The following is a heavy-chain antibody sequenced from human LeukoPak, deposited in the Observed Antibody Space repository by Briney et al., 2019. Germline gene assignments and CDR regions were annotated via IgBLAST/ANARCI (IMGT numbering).Heavy chain of an antibody. CDR2: IGGSGGST. D-gene: IGHD3-10*01. Sequence: GSLRLSCAASGPTFSTYAMSWVRQAPGKGLEWVSAIGGSGGSTYHADSVKGRFTISRDNSKNTLYLQMNSLRAEDTAVYYCAKGLFYGSGSYYLDYWGQGTLVTVSS. V-gene: IGHV3-23*01. CDR3: AKGLFYGSGSYYLDY. J-gene: IGHJ4*02. CDR1: GPTFSTYA.